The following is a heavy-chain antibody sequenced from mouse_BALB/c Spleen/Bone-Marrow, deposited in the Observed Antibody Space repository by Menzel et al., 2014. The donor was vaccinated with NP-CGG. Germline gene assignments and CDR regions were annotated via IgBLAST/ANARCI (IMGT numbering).Heavy chain of an antibody. J-gene: IGHJ2*01. CDR1: GYTFTSYV. CDR2: INPYNDGT. CDR3: AREAAYYGNYGDDY. D-gene: IGHD2-10*01. V-gene: IGHV1-14*01. Sequence: VQLQQSGPELVKPGASVKMSCKASGYTFTSYVVHWVKQKPGQGLEWIGYINPYNDGTKYNEKFKGKATLTSDKSSSTAYMELSSLTSEDSAVYYCAREAAYYGNYGDDYWGQGTTLTVSP.